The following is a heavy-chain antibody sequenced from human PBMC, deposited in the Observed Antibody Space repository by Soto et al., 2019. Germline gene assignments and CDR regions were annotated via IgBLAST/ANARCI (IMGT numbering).Heavy chain of an antibody. D-gene: IGHD5-12*01. Sequence: PSETLSLTCTVSGASISSSYWSWIRQSPGKGLEWIGYVYHTGSTNYNPSLKSRVTISLDTSKSQFSLNLTSLTTADTAVYFCARGGNRYSNVASGVGGFDYWGQVSLVTVSS. CDR2: VYHTGST. CDR1: GASISSSY. CDR3: ARGGNRYSNVASGVGGFDY. V-gene: IGHV4-59*01. J-gene: IGHJ4*02.